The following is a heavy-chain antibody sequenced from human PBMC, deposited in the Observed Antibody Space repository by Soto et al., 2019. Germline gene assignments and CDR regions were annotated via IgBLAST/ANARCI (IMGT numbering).Heavy chain of an antibody. Sequence: QITLKESGPTLVKPTQTLTLTCTFSGFSLSTSGVGVGWIRQPPGKALEWLAVIYWDDNNHYSPSLRSRLTITNDTSKSQGVHTMPNTDPMDTGTYYCAHKGPEDGPLDYWGQGTLVTVSS. CDR3: AHKGPEDGPLDY. V-gene: IGHV2-5*02. CDR2: IYWDDNN. J-gene: IGHJ4*02. CDR1: GFSLSTSGVG.